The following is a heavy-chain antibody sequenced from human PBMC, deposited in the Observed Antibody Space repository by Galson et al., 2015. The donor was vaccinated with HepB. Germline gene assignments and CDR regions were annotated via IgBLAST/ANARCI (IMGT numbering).Heavy chain of an antibody. CDR2: ISASGDGT. J-gene: IGHJ2*01. Sequence: SLRLSCAASGIILSSYDMSWVRRAPGKGLEWVSAISASGDGTTYADSVKGRFTVSRDISKNTLYLQMNSLRAEDTAVYYCAKALNYWYFDLWGRGTLVTVSS. CDR3: AKALNYWYFDL. CDR1: GIILSSYD. V-gene: IGHV3-23*01.